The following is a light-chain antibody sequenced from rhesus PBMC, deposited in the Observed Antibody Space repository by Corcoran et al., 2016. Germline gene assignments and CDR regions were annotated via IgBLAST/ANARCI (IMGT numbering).Light chain of an antibody. CDR1: QGISSW. J-gene: IGKJ4*01. Sequence: DIQMTQSPSSLSVSVGDKVTINCRASQGISSWLAWYQQQPGTAPKLLIYTASSLQSGVPSRFSGSGSGTDFTLSISSLQPEDFATYYCLQYNSSPLTFGGGTKVELK. CDR3: LQYNSSPLT. CDR2: TAS. V-gene: IGKV1-21*01.